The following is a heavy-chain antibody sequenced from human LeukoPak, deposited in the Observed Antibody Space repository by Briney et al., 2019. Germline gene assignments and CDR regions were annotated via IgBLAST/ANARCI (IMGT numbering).Heavy chain of an antibody. V-gene: IGHV4-39*01. J-gene: IGHJ1*01. CDR2: IYYSGST. Sequence: SETLSLTCTVSGGSISSSSYYWGWIRQPPGKGLEWIGSIYYSGSTYYNPSLKSRVTISVDTSKNQFSLKLSSVTAADTAVYYCARGGRYDAGPPPDWGQGTLVTVSS. CDR1: GGSISSSSYY. CDR3: ARGGRYDAGPPPD. D-gene: IGHD3-22*01.